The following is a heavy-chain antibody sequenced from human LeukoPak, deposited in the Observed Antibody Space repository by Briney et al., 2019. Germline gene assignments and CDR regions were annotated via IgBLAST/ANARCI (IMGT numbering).Heavy chain of an antibody. CDR1: GGSVSSGSYY. Sequence: PSETLSLTCTVSGGSVSSGSYYWSWIRQPPGKGLEWIGYIYYSGSTNYNPSLKSRVTISVDTSKNQFSLKLSSVTAADTAVYYCARLQPYIDPWGQGTLVTVSS. J-gene: IGHJ5*02. D-gene: IGHD2-15*01. CDR2: IYYSGST. V-gene: IGHV4-61*01. CDR3: ARLQPYIDP.